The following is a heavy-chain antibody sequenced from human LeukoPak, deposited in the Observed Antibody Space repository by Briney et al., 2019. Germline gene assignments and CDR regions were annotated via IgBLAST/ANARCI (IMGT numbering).Heavy chain of an antibody. V-gene: IGHV3-74*01. CDR1: GFTFSSNW. CDR3: ARDTDTVTTILDY. D-gene: IGHD4-17*01. Sequence: GGSLRLSCAASGFTFSSNWMHWVRQAPGKGLVWVSRINEDGSTTNYADSVKGRSTIFRDNAKNTLYLQMNSLRAEDTAVYYCARDTDTVTTILDYWGQGTLVTVSS. J-gene: IGHJ4*02. CDR2: INEDGSTT.